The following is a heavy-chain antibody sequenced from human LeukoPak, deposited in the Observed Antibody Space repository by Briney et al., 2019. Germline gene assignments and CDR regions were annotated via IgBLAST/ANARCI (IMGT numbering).Heavy chain of an antibody. CDR2: ISYDGSNK. D-gene: IGHD6-13*01. CDR3: AIAAAGYY. J-gene: IGHJ4*02. CDR1: GFTFSSYA. Sequence: GGSLRLSCAASGFTFSSYAMHWVRQAPGKGLEWVAVISYDGSNKYYADSVKGRFTISRDNSKNTLYLQMNSLRAEDTAVYYCAIAAAGYYWGQGTLVTVSS. V-gene: IGHV3-30*01.